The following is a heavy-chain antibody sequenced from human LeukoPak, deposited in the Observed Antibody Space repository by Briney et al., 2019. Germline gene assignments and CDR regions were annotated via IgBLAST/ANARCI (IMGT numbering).Heavy chain of an antibody. CDR1: GFTFSSYA. Sequence: GGSLRLSCAASGFTFSSYAMSWVRQAPGKGLEWVSAISGSGGSTHYADSVKGRFTISRDNSKNTLYLQMNSLRAEDTAVYYCAKGNGDYVRWYYFDYWGQGTLVTVS. CDR3: AKGNGDYVRWYYFDY. V-gene: IGHV3-23*01. D-gene: IGHD4-17*01. J-gene: IGHJ4*02. CDR2: ISGSGGST.